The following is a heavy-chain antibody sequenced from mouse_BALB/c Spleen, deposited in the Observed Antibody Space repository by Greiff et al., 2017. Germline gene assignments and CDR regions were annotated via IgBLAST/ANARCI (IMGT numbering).Heavy chain of an antibody. D-gene: IGHD1-1*01. Sequence: EVMLVESGGGLVQPGGSLKLSCAASGFTFSSYTMSWVRQTPEKRLEWVAYISNGGGSTYYPDTVKGRFTISRDNDKNTLYLQMSSLKSEDTAMYYCARPKYGSSPAMDYWGQGTSVTVSS. CDR1: GFTFSSYT. CDR2: ISNGGGST. V-gene: IGHV5-12-2*01. CDR3: ARPKYGSSPAMDY. J-gene: IGHJ4*01.